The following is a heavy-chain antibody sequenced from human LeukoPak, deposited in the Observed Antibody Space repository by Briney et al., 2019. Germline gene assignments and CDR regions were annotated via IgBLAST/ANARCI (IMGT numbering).Heavy chain of an antibody. D-gene: IGHD4-17*01. V-gene: IGHV4-4*02. CDR2: IHRSGST. CDR1: GGSISNGNW. J-gene: IGHJ4*02. CDR3: ARNGYYSADY. Sequence: PSGTLSLTCGVSGGSISNGNWWSWVRQPPGKGLEWIGEIHRSGSTNYNPSLKSRVTISVDKSKNQFSLMLTSVTAADTAVYYCARNGYYSADYWGQGTLVTVSS.